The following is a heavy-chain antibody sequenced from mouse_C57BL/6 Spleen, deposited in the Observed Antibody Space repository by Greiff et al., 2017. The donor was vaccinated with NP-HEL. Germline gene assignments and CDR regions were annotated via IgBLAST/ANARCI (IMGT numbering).Heavy chain of an antibody. CDR1: GFTFSSYA. CDR3: ARDKEDYYDYDGALDY. J-gene: IGHJ2*01. Sequence: EVQLVESGGGLVKPGGSLKLSCAASGFTFSSYAMSWVRQTPEKRLEWVATISDGGSYTYYPDNVKGRFTISRDNAKNNLYLQMSHLKSEDTAMYYCARDKEDYYDYDGALDYWGQGTTLTVSS. D-gene: IGHD2-4*01. V-gene: IGHV5-4*01. CDR2: ISDGGSYT.